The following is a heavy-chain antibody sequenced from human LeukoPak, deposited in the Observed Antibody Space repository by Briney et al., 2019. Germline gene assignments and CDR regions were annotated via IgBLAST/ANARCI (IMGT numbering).Heavy chain of an antibody. Sequence: GGSLRLSCAASGFNVGAADMYWVRQAPDKRLEWVAVIRPDENDNHYADSVRGRFTFSRDNSKNMLLLQMDSLRPEDTAVYYCAKIGPVSGTIDYWGQGTLVTVSS. CDR1: GFNVGAAD. J-gene: IGHJ4*02. V-gene: IGHV3-30*18. D-gene: IGHD1-26*01. CDR3: AKIGPVSGTIDY. CDR2: IRPDENDN.